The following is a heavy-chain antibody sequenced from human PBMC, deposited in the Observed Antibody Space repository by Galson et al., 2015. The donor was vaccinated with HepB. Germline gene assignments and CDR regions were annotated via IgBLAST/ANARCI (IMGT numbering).Heavy chain of an antibody. CDR3: ARDTASTVEGYWYFDL. D-gene: IGHD4-23*01. Sequence: QSGAEVKKPGASVKVSCKASGYTFSSYDINWVRQATGQGLEWVGWMNPNSGNTGYAQKFQGRVTMTRDTSINTAYMELSSLRSEDPAVYYCARDTASTVEGYWYFDLWGRGTPVTVSS. J-gene: IGHJ2*01. CDR1: GYTFSSYD. CDR2: MNPNSGNT. V-gene: IGHV1-8*01.